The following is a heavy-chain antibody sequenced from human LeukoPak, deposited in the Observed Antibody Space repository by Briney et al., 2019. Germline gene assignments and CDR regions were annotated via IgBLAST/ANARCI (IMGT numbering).Heavy chain of an antibody. CDR1: GFTFSNYA. CDR2: ITGGSSGI. D-gene: IGHD3-9*01. J-gene: IGHJ4*02. Sequence: PGGSLRLSCAASGFTFSNYAVSWVRQAPGKGLEWVSAITGGSSGIYYADSMKSRFTISRDNSKNTLYLQINSLRAEDTAVYYCAKWGDYDVLTGYYVSDYWGQGTLVTVSS. V-gene: IGHV3-23*01. CDR3: AKWGDYDVLTGYYVSDY.